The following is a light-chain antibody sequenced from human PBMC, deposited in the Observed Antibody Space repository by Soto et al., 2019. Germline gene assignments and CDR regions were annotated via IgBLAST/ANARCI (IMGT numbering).Light chain of an antibody. CDR2: GAS. CDR3: QQYGSSPFT. CDR1: QSVSSSY. Sequence: EIVLTQSPGTLSLSPGERGTLSCRASQSVSSSYLAWYQQKPGQPPRLLISGASNRATGIPDRFSGSGSGTDFTLTISRLEPEDFAVYYCQQYGSSPFTFGPGTKVDSK. V-gene: IGKV3-20*01. J-gene: IGKJ3*01.